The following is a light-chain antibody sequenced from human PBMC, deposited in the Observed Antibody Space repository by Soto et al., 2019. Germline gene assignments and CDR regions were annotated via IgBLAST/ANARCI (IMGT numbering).Light chain of an antibody. J-gene: IGKJ4*01. CDR1: QSVSNY. V-gene: IGKV3-11*01. CDR2: DTF. Sequence: EIVLTQSPATLSLSPGERATLYCRASQSVSNYLAWYQQKPGQPPRLLIYDTFTRATGIPARFSGSGSGTDLTLTITSLEPEDFAAYYGQQRNYRPLTFGGGTKVEIK. CDR3: QQRNYRPLT.